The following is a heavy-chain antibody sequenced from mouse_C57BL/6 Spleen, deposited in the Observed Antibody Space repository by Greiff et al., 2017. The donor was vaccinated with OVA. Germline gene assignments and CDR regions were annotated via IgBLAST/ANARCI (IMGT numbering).Heavy chain of an antibody. Sequence: VQLKESGGGLVKPGGSLKLSCAASGFTFSDYGMHWVRQAPEKGLVWVAYFSSGSSTIYYADTVKGRFSISSDNAKNNLFLQTTRLRSEDTAMYYGARPGSILFAYWGQGTLVTVSA. V-gene: IGHV5-17*01. CDR2: FSSGSSTI. J-gene: IGHJ3*01. D-gene: IGHD2-10*02. CDR3: ARPGSILFAY. CDR1: GFTFSDYG.